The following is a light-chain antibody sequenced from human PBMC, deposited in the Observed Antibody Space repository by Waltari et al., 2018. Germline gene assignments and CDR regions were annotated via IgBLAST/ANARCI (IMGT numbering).Light chain of an antibody. Sequence: QSALTQPASVSGSLGQSITMSCTGTSSDLGLYNYVSWYQQHPGKAPKLLIYDVSNRPSGVSNRFSGSKSGNTASLTISGLQSEDEADYYCTSFSSDSTPLVFGTGTRVTV. V-gene: IGLV2-14*03. CDR3: TSFSSDSTPLV. J-gene: IGLJ1*01. CDR2: DVS. CDR1: SSDLGLYNY.